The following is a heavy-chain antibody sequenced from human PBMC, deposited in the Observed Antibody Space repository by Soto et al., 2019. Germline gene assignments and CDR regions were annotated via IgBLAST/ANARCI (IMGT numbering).Heavy chain of an antibody. Sequence: SETLSLTCTVSGGSVSSGSYYWSWIRQPPGKGLEWIGYIYYSGSTNYNPSLKSRVTISVDTSKNQFSLKLSSVTAADTAVYYCARMKVDSYQFYYAMDVWGQGATVTVSS. CDR1: GGSVSSGSYY. V-gene: IGHV4-61*01. CDR2: IYYSGST. CDR3: ARMKVDSYQFYYAMDV. D-gene: IGHD3-9*01. J-gene: IGHJ6*02.